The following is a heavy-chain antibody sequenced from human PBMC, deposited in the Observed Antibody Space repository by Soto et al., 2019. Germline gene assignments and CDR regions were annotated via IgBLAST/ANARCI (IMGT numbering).Heavy chain of an antibody. J-gene: IGHJ3*02. CDR1: GYTFSIYG. V-gene: IGHV1-18*01. D-gene: IGHD6-13*01. CDR3: ARGRGARGSSGYDAFDI. CDR2: ISAYNGNT. Sequence: GVPVKVGCEASGYTFSIYGISWVRQAPAQGLEWMGWISAYNGNTNYAQKLQGRVTMTTDTSTSTAYMELRSLISDDTALYYCARGRGARGSSGYDAFDIWLQGPMV.